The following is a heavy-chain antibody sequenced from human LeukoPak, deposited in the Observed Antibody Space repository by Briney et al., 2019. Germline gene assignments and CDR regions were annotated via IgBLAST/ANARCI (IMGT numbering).Heavy chain of an antibody. CDR1: GFAFSDHC. V-gene: IGHV3-72*01. J-gene: IGHJ6*02. CDR2: IRDKGSSHTT. CDR3: ARGPGRGGEMDV. D-gene: IGHD2-21*01. Sequence: PGGSLRLSCAASGFAFSDHCMDWVRQAPGEGLEWVARIRDKGSSHTTEYAASVKGRFTISRDDSKKSLYLQMNSLKIQDTAVYYCARGPGRGGEMDVWGQGTTVTVSS.